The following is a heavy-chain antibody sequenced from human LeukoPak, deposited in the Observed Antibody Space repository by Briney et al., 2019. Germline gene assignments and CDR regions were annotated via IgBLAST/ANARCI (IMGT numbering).Heavy chain of an antibody. CDR1: GYTFTSYA. J-gene: IGHJ6*03. CDR3: ARGQLERRGRYYYYYMDV. CDR2: INAGNGNT. V-gene: IGHV1-3*03. D-gene: IGHD1-1*01. Sequence: ASVKVSCKASGYTFTSYAMHWVRQAPGQRLEWMGWINAGNGNTKYSQEFQGRVTITRDTSASTAYMELSSLRSEDMAVYYCARGQLERRGRYYYYYMDVWGKGTTVTVSS.